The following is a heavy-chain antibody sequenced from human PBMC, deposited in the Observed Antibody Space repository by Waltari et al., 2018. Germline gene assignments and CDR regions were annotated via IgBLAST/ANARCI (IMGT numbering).Heavy chain of an antibody. CDR3: ARDNPDD. CDR2: IKQDGSEK. J-gene: IGHJ4*02. CDR1: GFTFSSHW. V-gene: IGHV3-7*01. Sequence: EVQLVESGGGLVQPGGSLRLSCAAYGFTFSSHWMSWVRQAPGKGLEWVANIKQDGSEKYYVDSVKGRFTISRDNAKNSLYLQMNSLRAEDTAVYYCARDNPDDWGQGTLVTVSS.